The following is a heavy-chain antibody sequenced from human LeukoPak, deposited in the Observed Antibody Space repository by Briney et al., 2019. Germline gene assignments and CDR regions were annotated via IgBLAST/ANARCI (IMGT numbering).Heavy chain of an antibody. V-gene: IGHV1-46*01. D-gene: IGHD4-23*01. J-gene: IGHJ5*02. CDR3: AXXNSIADRGWWFDP. Sequence: ASVKVSCKSSGYIFTNHYMHWVRQAPGQGLEWMGLINPSGISTLYAEKFRGRIIMTRDMSTATDYMELSSLRSEDTAVYYCAXXNSIADRGWWFDPWGQGTLVTVSS. CDR2: INPSGIST. CDR1: GYIFTNHY.